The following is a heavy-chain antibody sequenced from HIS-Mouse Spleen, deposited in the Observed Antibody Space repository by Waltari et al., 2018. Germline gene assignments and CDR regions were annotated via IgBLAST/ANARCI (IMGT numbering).Heavy chain of an antibody. CDR3: ARAPTGFLEWFDAFDI. D-gene: IGHD3-3*01. Sequence: QLQLQESGPGLVKPSETLSLTCTVSGGSISNSSYYWGWIRQPPGKGLEWIGSIYYSGSTYHHPSLKSRVTISVDTSKNQFSLKLSSVTAADTAVYYCARAPTGFLEWFDAFDIWGQGTMVTVSS. V-gene: IGHV4-39*07. CDR2: IYYSGST. J-gene: IGHJ3*02. CDR1: GGSISNSSYY.